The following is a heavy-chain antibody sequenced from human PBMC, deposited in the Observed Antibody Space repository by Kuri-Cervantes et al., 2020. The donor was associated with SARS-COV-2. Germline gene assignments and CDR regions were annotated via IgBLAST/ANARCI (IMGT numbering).Heavy chain of an antibody. CDR3: ARAGRGQLADDDY. CDR2: TRNKANSYTT. V-gene: IGHV3-72*01. J-gene: IGHJ4*02. CDR1: GFTFSDHY. D-gene: IGHD6-6*01. Sequence: GESLKISCAASGFTFSDHYMDWVRQAPGKGLEWVGRTRNKANSYTTEYAASVKGRFTISRDDSKNSLYLQMNSLRAEDTAVYYCARAGRGQLADDDYWGQGTLVTVSS.